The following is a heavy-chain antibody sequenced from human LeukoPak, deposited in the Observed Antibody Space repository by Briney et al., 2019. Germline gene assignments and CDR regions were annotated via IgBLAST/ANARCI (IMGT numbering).Heavy chain of an antibody. CDR3: ARGLRFSEWFNWYYFDY. D-gene: IGHD3-3*01. CDR2: MNPNSGNT. CDR1: GYTFTSYD. V-gene: IGHV1-8*01. Sequence: ASVKVSCKASGYTFTSYDINWVRQATGQGLEWMGWMNPNSGNTGYAQKFQGRVTMTRNTSISTAYMELSSLRSEDTAVYYCARGLRFSEWFNWYYFDYWGQGTLVTVSS. J-gene: IGHJ4*02.